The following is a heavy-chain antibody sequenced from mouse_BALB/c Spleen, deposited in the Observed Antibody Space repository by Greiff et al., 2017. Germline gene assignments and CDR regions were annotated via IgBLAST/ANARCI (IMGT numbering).Heavy chain of an antibody. CDR1: GYSITSDYA. CDR2: ISYSGST. Sequence: EVKLVESGPGLVKPSQSLSLTCSVTGYSITSDYAWCWIRQFPGNQLEMMGYISYSGSTNYNPYLKSRISITRDTSKNQFFLQLNSVTTEDTATYYCARDSGTAYFDVWGAGTTVTVSS. V-gene: IGHV3-2*02. J-gene: IGHJ1*01. D-gene: IGHD4-1*01. CDR3: ARDSGTAYFDV.